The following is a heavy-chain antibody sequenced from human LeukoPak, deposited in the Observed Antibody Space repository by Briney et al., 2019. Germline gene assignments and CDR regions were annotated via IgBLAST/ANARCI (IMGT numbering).Heavy chain of an antibody. Sequence: GGSLRLSCAASGFTFSIYWMNWVRQAPGKGLVWVSHINSDGSSSNYADSVKGRFTISRDNAKNTLYMQMNSLRAEDTAVYFCARGQMIDYWGQGTLVTVPS. CDR1: GFTFSIYW. CDR3: ARGQMIDY. J-gene: IGHJ4*02. CDR2: INSDGSSS. V-gene: IGHV3-74*01. D-gene: IGHD5-24*01.